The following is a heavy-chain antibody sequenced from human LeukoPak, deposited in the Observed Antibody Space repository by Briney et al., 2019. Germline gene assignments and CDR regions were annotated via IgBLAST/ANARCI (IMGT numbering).Heavy chain of an antibody. CDR1: GFTFSSYW. Sequence: GGSLRLSCAASGFTFSSYWMHWVRQAPGKGLVWVSHINTDGSTTNYADSVKGRFTISRDNAKNTLYLQINSLRGEDTAVYYWARSSGYLDYWGQGTPVTVSS. CDR3: ARSSGYLDY. J-gene: IGHJ4*02. V-gene: IGHV3-74*01. CDR2: INTDGSTT. D-gene: IGHD3-22*01.